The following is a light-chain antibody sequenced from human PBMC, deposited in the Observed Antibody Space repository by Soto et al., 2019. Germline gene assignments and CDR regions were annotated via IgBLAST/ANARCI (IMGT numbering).Light chain of an antibody. CDR3: SSYAGNNVVI. V-gene: IGLV2-8*01. Sequence: QSALTQPPSASGSPRQSVTISCTGTSSDVGGYNYVSWYQQHPGKVPKLLIYEVTRRPSGVPDRFSGSKSGNTASLTVFALQAEDEAHYYCSSYAGNNVVIFGGGTKLTVL. CDR2: EVT. J-gene: IGLJ2*01. CDR1: SSDVGGYNY.